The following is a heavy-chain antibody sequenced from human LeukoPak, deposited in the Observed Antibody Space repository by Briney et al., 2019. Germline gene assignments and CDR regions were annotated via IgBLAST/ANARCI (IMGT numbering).Heavy chain of an antibody. CDR2: IYHSGST. CDR3: ASGGGSYYDAFDI. D-gene: IGHD1-26*01. V-gene: IGHV4-38-2*01. CDR1: GYSISSGYY. Sequence: SETLSLTCAVSGYSISSGYYWGWIRQPPGKGLEWIGSIYHSGSTYYNPSLKSRVTISVDTSKNQFSRKLSSVTAADTAVYYCASGGGSYYDAFDIWGQGTMVTVSS. J-gene: IGHJ3*02.